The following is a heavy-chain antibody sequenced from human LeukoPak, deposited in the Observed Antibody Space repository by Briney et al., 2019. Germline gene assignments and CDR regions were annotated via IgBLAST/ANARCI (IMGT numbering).Heavy chain of an antibody. V-gene: IGHV5-51*01. CDR1: GYSFTSYW. CDR3: ARPYGSGSYKSDYYYYMDV. J-gene: IGHJ6*03. D-gene: IGHD3-10*01. Sequence: NLGESLKISCKGSGYSFTSYWIGWVRQVPGKGLEWMGIIYPGDSDTRYSPSFQGQVTISADKSISTAYLQWSSLKASDTAMYYCARPYGSGSYKSDYYYYMDVWGKGTTVTVSS. CDR2: IYPGDSDT.